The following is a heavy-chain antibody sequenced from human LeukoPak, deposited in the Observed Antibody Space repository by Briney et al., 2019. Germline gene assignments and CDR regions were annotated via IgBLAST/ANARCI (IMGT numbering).Heavy chain of an antibody. CDR2: IYSGGST. CDR1: GFTVSSNY. Sequence: GSLRLSCAASGFTVSSNYMSWVRQAPGKGLEWVSVIYSGGSTYYADSVKGRFTISRHNSKNTLYLQMNSLRAEDTAVYYCATSYSSSWYNWFDPWGQGTLVTVSS. D-gene: IGHD6-13*01. J-gene: IGHJ5*02. CDR3: ATSYSSSWYNWFDP. V-gene: IGHV3-53*04.